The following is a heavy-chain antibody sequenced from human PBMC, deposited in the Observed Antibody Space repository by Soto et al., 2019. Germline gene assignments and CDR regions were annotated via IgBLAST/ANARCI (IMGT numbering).Heavy chain of an antibody. CDR1: GYIFTTYS. V-gene: IGHV1-18*01. Sequence: QVQMVQSGTEVKKPGASVKVSCKASGYIFTTYSIAWVRQAPGQGLEWMGWISAYNGNTNYAQKVQGRVTKTTDTSTNTADMEPRSLRSDDTAVYFCASEAFGVNASWFDPWGQGTLVTVSS. D-gene: IGHD2-2*01. J-gene: IGHJ5*02. CDR2: ISAYNGNT. CDR3: ASEAFGVNASWFDP.